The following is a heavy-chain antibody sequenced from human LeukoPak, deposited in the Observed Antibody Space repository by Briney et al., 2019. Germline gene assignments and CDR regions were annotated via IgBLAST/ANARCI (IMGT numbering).Heavy chain of an antibody. CDR2: NSGSGDNT. CDR3: VKGTDYGDYDY. Sequence: GGSLRLSCAASGFTFSTYAMSWVRQTPGKGLEWVSANSGSGDNTYYADSVKGRFTIPRDNSKSTLYLQMNSPRAEDTAIYYCVKGTDYGDYDYWGQGTLVTVSS. J-gene: IGHJ4*02. CDR1: GFTFSTYA. D-gene: IGHD4-17*01. V-gene: IGHV3-23*01.